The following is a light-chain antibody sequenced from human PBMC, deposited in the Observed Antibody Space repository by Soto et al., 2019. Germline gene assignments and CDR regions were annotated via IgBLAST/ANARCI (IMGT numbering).Light chain of an antibody. CDR2: AAS. V-gene: IGKV1-9*01. Sequence: DIRLTQSPSFLSGSVGDRVTITCRASQDINSYLAWYQQKPGKAPKLLIYAASTLVSAVASRFSGGGSGTEFTLTISSLQPEDVATYYCQQLHIYPRTFGQGTKVEF. J-gene: IGKJ1*01. CDR1: QDINSY. CDR3: QQLHIYPRT.